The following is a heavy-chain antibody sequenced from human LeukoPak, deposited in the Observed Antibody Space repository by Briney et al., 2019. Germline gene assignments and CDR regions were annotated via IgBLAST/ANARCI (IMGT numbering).Heavy chain of an antibody. Sequence: ASVKVSCKASGYTFTSYDISWVRQATGQGLEWMGWMNPNSGNTDYAQKFQGRVTMTRNTSISTAYMELSSLRSEDTAVYYCARGEWLANAFDIWGQGTMVTVSS. CDR3: ARGEWLANAFDI. D-gene: IGHD6-19*01. CDR1: GYTFTSYD. V-gene: IGHV1-8*01. J-gene: IGHJ3*02. CDR2: MNPNSGNT.